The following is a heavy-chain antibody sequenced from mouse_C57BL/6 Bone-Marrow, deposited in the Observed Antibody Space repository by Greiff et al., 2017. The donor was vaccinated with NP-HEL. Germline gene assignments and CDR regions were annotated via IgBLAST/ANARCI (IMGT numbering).Heavy chain of an antibody. J-gene: IGHJ4*01. CDR2: IDPSDSYT. Sequence: QVQLQQPGAELVMPGASVKLSCKASGYTFTSYWMHWVKQRPGQGLEWIGEIDPSDSYTNYNQKFKGKSTLTVDKSSSTAYMQLSSLTSEDAAVYYCARKQLRIYAMDYWGQGTSVTVSS. D-gene: IGHD3-2*02. CDR3: ARKQLRIYAMDY. V-gene: IGHV1-69*01. CDR1: GYTFTSYW.